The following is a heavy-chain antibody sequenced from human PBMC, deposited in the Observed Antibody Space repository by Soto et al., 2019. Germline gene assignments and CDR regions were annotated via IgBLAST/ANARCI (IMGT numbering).Heavy chain of an antibody. J-gene: IGHJ1*01. Sequence: QVQLVQSGAEVKKPGASVKVSCKASGYTFTRYYMHWVRQAPGQGLEWIGMINPSGGGTNYAQKFQGRVTXXRXTXMSTVYMELSSLRSEDTAMFYCTRTLTPNPAEYFQHWGQGTLVTVSS. CDR1: GYTFTRYY. D-gene: IGHD3-16*01. CDR3: TRTLTPNPAEYFQH. V-gene: IGHV1-46*03. CDR2: INPSGGGT.